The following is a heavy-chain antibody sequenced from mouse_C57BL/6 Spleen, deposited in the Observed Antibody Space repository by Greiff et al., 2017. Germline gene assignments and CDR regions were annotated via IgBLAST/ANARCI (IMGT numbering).Heavy chain of an antibody. CDR2: INPSNGGT. CDR3: ARFDGYYYAMDY. CDR1: GYTFTSYW. V-gene: IGHV1-53*01. Sequence: QVQLQQPGPELVKPGASVKLSCKASGYTFTSYWMHWVKQRPGQGLEWIGNINPSNGGTNYNEKIKSKATLTVDKSSSTAYMQLSSLTSEDSAVYYCARFDGYYYAMDYWGQGTSVTVSS. J-gene: IGHJ4*01. D-gene: IGHD2-3*01.